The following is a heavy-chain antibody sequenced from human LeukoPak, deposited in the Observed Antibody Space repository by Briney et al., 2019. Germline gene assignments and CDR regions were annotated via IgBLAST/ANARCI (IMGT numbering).Heavy chain of an antibody. CDR1: GFTFSSYS. V-gene: IGHV3-23*01. Sequence: PGGSLRLSCAASGFTFSSYSINWVRQAPGKGLEWVSSISSGAGSTYYADSVKGRITISRDNSKNSLYLQMTSLRAEDTAVYYCAKDRLRYCTGGNCYSPVDYWGQGTLVTVSS. CDR3: AKDRLRYCTGGNCYSPVDY. CDR2: ISSGAGST. J-gene: IGHJ4*01. D-gene: IGHD2-15*01.